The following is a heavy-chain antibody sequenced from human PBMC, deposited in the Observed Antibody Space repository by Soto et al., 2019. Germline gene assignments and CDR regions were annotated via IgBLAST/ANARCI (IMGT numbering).Heavy chain of an antibody. J-gene: IGHJ3*02. CDR2: ISAYNGNT. CDR3: ARGKSSGYYWDDAFDI. V-gene: IGHV1-18*01. CDR1: GYTLTSYG. Sequence: ASVKVSCKASGYTLTSYGISWVRQAPGQGLEWMGWISAYNGNTNYAQKLQGRVTMTTDTSTSTAYMELRSLRSDDTAVYYCARGKSSGYYWDDAFDIWGQGTMVTVSS. D-gene: IGHD3-22*01.